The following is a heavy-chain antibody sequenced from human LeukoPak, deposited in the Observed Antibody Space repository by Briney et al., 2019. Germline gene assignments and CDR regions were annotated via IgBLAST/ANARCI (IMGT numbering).Heavy chain of an antibody. J-gene: IGHJ4*02. CDR1: GGSISSGGYY. CDR2: IYYSGST. Sequence: SQTLSLTCTVSGGSISSGGYYWSWIRQHPGKGLEWIGYIYYSGSTYYNPSLKSRVTISVDTSKNQFSLKLSSVTAADTAVYYCARDNGIYYDSSGHIDYWGQGTLVTVPS. D-gene: IGHD3-22*01. V-gene: IGHV4-31*03. CDR3: ARDNGIYYDSSGHIDY.